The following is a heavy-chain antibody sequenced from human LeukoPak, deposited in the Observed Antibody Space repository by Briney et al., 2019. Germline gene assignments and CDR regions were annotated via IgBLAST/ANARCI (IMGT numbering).Heavy chain of an antibody. Sequence: ASVKVSCKTSESIFTDCFLHWVRQAPGQGPEWMGWIKPDNGGTHSAHQFQGRVTMTRDTSISTTYMELSRLRSDDTAVYYCARDNWEVSYNWFDPWGQGTLVTVSS. V-gene: IGHV1-2*07. J-gene: IGHJ5*02. D-gene: IGHD3-16*02. CDR3: ARDNWEVSYNWFDP. CDR1: ESIFTDCF. CDR2: IKPDNGGT.